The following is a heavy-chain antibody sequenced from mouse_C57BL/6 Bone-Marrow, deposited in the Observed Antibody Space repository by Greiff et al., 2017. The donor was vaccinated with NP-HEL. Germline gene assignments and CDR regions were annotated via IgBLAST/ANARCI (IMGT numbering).Heavy chain of an antibody. V-gene: IGHV1-55*01. Sequence: VQLQQPGAELVKPGASVKMSCKASGYTFTSYWITWVKQRPGQGLEWIGDIYPGSGSTNYNEKFKSKATLTVDTSSSTAYMQLSSLTSEDSAVYYCAREGMVTTGFAYWGQGTLVTVSA. CDR1: GYTFTSYW. CDR3: AREGMVTTGFAY. J-gene: IGHJ3*01. D-gene: IGHD2-2*01. CDR2: IYPGSGST.